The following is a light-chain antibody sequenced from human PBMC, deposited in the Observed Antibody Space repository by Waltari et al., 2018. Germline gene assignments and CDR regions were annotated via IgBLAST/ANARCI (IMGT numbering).Light chain of an antibody. CDR1: PSVSRW. J-gene: IGKJ1*01. Sequence: EIVLTQSPGTLSLSPGERATLSFRARPSVSRWLAWYQQQPGQAPMLLIYGASSRATGIPDRFSGSGSGTDFSLTISRLEPEDFAVYYCQKYGTLPATFGQGTKVEIK. CDR3: QKYGTLPAT. CDR2: GAS. V-gene: IGKV3-20*01.